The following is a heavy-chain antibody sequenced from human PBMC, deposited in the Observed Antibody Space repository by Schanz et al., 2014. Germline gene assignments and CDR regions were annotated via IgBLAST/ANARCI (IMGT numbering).Heavy chain of an antibody. D-gene: IGHD2-2*01. CDR3: AKVAPAATYLDS. J-gene: IGHJ4*02. CDR1: GFTFSSYT. CDR2: ISDSGDST. Sequence: EVQLLESGGGLVRPGGSLRLSCAASGFTFSSYTMNWVRQAPGKGLEWVSDISDSGDSTHYADSVKGRFTISRDNAKNSRFLQMNSLSAEDTAVYYCAKVAPAATYLDSWGLGTLVTVSS. V-gene: IGHV3-48*04.